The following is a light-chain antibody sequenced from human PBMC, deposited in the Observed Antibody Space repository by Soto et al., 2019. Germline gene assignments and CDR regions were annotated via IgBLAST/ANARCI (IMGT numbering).Light chain of an antibody. CDR2: GAF. J-gene: IGKJ2*01. CDR3: EEYDKWPYT. CDR1: QIIGTN. Sequence: EIVLTQSPATLSVSPGEGATLSCRTSQIIGTNLAWYQQKPGQAPRLLIDGAFIRAPGFPVRFRDTGSGSELTLTSSSRQSEDGSFYFCEEYDKWPYTFGQGT. V-gene: IGKV3-15*01.